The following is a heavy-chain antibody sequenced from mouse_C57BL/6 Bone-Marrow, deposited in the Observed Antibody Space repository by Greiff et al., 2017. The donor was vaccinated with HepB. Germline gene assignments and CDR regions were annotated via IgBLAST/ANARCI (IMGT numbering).Heavy chain of an antibody. J-gene: IGHJ3*01. CDR3: AIGGRFAY. Sequence: VHLVESGAELARPGASVKLSCKASGYTFTSYGISWVKQRTGQGLEWIGEIYPRSGNTYYNEKVKGKATLTADKSSSTAYMELRSLTSEDSAVYFCAIGGRFAYWGQGTLVTVSA. CDR2: IYPRSGNT. V-gene: IGHV1-81*01. CDR1: GYTFTSYG. D-gene: IGHD3-3*01.